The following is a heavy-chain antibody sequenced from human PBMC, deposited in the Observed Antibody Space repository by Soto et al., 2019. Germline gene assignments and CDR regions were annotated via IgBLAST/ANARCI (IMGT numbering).Heavy chain of an antibody. Sequence: ASVKVSCKASGYTLTSYDINWVRQATGQGLEWMGWMNPNSGNTGYAQKFQGRVTMTRNTSISTAYMELSSLRSEDTAVYYCARGPQYYYDSSGYYPTPYYYYGMDVWGQGTTVTVSS. J-gene: IGHJ6*02. CDR3: ARGPQYYYDSSGYYPTPYYYYGMDV. CDR1: GYTLTSYD. D-gene: IGHD3-22*01. CDR2: MNPNSGNT. V-gene: IGHV1-8*01.